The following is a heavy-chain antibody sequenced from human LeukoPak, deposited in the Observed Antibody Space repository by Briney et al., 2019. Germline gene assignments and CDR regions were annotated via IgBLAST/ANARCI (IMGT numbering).Heavy chain of an antibody. J-gene: IGHJ6*02. CDR3: ARGRSSDV. D-gene: IGHD1-26*01. V-gene: IGHV3-21*01. CDR1: GSTFSSYS. Sequence: GGSLSPSCAASGSTFSSYSMNWVRQAPGKGLEWVSSISSSSSYRYYADSVKGIFTISRDNAKNSLYLQMNSLRAEDTAVYYCARGRSSDVWGQGTTVTVSS. CDR2: ISSSSSYR.